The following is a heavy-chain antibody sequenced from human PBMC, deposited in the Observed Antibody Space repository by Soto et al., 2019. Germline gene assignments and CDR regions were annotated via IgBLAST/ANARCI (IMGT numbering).Heavy chain of an antibody. CDR1: GFTCGTYT. Sequence: GGSLRLSWVAAGFTCGTYTMSWVRQAPGKGLEWVSVISASGGSPSYADSVQGRFSISRDNAKNTLYLQMNSLRGEDTAMHYCAKARCITTNCYVPDYWGQGTMVTVSS. CDR2: ISASGGSP. V-gene: IGHV3-23*01. J-gene: IGHJ4*02. D-gene: IGHD3-10*01. CDR3: AKARCITTNCYVPDY.